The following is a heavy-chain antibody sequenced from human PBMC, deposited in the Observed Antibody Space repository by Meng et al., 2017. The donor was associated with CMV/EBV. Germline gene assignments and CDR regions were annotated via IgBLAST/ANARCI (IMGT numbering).Heavy chain of an antibody. Sequence: ASVKVSCKASGYTFTSYYMHWVRQAPGQGLEWMGIINPSGGSTSYAQKFQGRVTMTRDTSTSTVYMELSSLRSEDTAVYYCARDWELLWFGELLSLGGMDVWGQGTTVTVSS. CDR3: ARDWELLWFGELLSLGGMDV. CDR2: INPSGGST. V-gene: IGHV1-46*01. CDR1: GYTFTSYY. D-gene: IGHD3-10*01. J-gene: IGHJ6*02.